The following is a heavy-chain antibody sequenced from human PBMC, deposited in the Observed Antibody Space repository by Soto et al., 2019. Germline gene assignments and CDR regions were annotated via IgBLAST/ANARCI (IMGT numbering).Heavy chain of an antibody. V-gene: IGHV1-69*01. CDR3: ARLCCYGLNRRLYYGMDV. CDR1: GGTFSSYA. CDR2: IIPIFGTA. D-gene: IGHD2-15*01. Sequence: QVQLVQAGAEVKKPGSSVKVSCKASGGTFSSYAISWVRQAPGQGLEWMGGIIPIFGTANYAQKFQGRVTITADESTSTAYMELSSMRSEDTAVYYCARLCCYGLNRRLYYGMDVWGQGTTVTVSS. J-gene: IGHJ6*02.